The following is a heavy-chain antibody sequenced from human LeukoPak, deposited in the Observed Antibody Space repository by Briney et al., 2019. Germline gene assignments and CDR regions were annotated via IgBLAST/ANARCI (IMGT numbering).Heavy chain of an antibody. Sequence: TGGSLRLSCAASGFTFISYWMHWVRQAPGKGLVWVSRINSDGSTTSYAASVKGRFTISRDTAKNTLYLQMNSLRAEDTAVYYCARGLHYYDSSAYYYWGQGTLVTVSS. V-gene: IGHV3-74*01. CDR2: INSDGSTT. J-gene: IGHJ4*02. CDR1: GFTFISYW. CDR3: ARGLHYYDSSAYYY. D-gene: IGHD3-22*01.